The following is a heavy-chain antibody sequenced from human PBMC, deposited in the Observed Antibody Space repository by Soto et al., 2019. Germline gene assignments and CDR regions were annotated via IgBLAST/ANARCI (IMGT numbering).Heavy chain of an antibody. CDR3: ASTWELNDAFDI. CDR1: GFTFSSYA. CDR2: ISYDGSNK. Sequence: GGSLRLSCAASGFTFSSYAMHWVRQAPGKGLEWVAVISYDGSNKYYADSVKGRFTISRDNSKNTLYLQMNSLRAEDTAVYYCASTWELNDAFDIWGQGTMV. D-gene: IGHD1-26*01. J-gene: IGHJ3*02. V-gene: IGHV3-30-3*01.